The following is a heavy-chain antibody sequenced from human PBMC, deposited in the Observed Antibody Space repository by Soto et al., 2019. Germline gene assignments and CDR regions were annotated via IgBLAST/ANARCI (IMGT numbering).Heavy chain of an antibody. CDR1: GYTFTSYG. V-gene: IGHV1-18*01. D-gene: IGHD6-19*01. CDR3: ARVVGQWLGDAFDI. CDR2: ISAYNGNT. J-gene: IGHJ3*02. Sequence: ASVKVSCKASGYTFTSYGVSWVRQAPGQGLEWMGWISAYNGNTNYAQKLQGRVTMTTDTSTSTAYMELRSLRSDDTAVYYCARVVGQWLGDAFDIWGQGTMVTVSS.